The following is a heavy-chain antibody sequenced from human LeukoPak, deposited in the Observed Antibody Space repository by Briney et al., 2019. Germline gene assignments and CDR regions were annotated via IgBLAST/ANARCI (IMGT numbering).Heavy chain of an antibody. CDR3: ARGNSSGYYWGVAFDI. CDR2: INHSGST. V-gene: IGHV4-34*01. J-gene: IGHJ3*02. Sequence: SSETLSLTCAVYGGSFSGYYWSWIRQPPGKGLEWIGEINHSGSTNYNPSLKSRVTISVDTSKNQFSLKLSSVTAADTAVYYCARGNSSGYYWGVAFDIWGQGTMVTVSS. CDR1: GGSFSGYY. D-gene: IGHD3-22*01.